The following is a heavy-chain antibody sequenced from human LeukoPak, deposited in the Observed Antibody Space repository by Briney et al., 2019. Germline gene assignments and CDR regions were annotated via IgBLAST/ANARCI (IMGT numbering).Heavy chain of an antibody. CDR1: GGSISSYY. V-gene: IGHV4-59*01. D-gene: IGHD7-27*01. Sequence: SETLSLTCTVSGGSISSYYWSWIRQPAGKGLEWIGYIYYSGSTNYNPSLKSRVTISVDTSKNQFSLKLSSVTAADTAVYYCARTLGPYYYYGMDVWGQGTTVTVSS. CDR3: ARTLGPYYYYGMDV. J-gene: IGHJ6*02. CDR2: IYYSGST.